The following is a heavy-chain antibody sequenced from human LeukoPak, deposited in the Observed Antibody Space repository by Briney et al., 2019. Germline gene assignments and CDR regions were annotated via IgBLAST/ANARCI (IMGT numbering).Heavy chain of an antibody. J-gene: IGHJ5*02. CDR1: GGSISSGGYS. D-gene: IGHD3-10*01. CDR3: ARGRNLYGSGSYYFTRSHFDP. Sequence: SQTLSLTCAVSGGSISSGGYSWSWIRQPPGKGLEWIGYIYHSGSTYYNPSLKSRVTISVDRSKNQFSLKLSSVTAADTAVYYCARGRNLYGSGSYYFTRSHFDPWGQGTLVTVSS. CDR2: IYHSGST. V-gene: IGHV4-30-2*01.